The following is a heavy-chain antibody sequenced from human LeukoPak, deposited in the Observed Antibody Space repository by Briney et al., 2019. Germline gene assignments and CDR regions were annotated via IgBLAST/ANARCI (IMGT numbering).Heavy chain of an antibody. CDR2: INPNSGGT. D-gene: IGHD3-10*01. J-gene: IGHJ3*02. CDR3: ARDSSGFGEEAFDI. CDR1: GYTFTGYY. V-gene: IGHV1-2*02. Sequence: GASVKVSCKASGYTFTGYYMHWVRQAPGQGLEWMGWINPNSGGTNYAQKFQGRVTMTRDTSISTAYMELSRLRSDDTAVYYCARDSSGFGEEAFDIWGQGTMVTVSS.